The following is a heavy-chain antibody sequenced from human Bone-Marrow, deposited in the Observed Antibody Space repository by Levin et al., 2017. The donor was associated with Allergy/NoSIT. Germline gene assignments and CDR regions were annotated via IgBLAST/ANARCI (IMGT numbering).Heavy chain of an antibody. V-gene: IGHV3-23*01. D-gene: IGHD3-10*01. J-gene: IGHJ3*02. CDR3: AKDLGSGVSASDAFDM. Sequence: GESLKISCAVSGFTFGSYAMNWVRQAPGKGLEWVSSITGGGDSTFYTESVKGRFTISRDNSKNTLYLVMNSLRVEDTAVYYCAKDLGSGVSASDAFDMWGPGTLVTVSS. CDR2: ITGGGDST. CDR1: GFTFGSYA.